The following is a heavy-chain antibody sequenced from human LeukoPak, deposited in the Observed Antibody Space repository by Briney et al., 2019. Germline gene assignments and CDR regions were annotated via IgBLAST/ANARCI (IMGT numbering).Heavy chain of an antibody. D-gene: IGHD6-6*01. Sequence: GESLKISCKGSGYSFTSYWIGWVRQMPGKGLEWMGIIYPGDSDTRYSPSFQGQVTISADKSISTAYLQWSSLKASDTAMHYCARIDSRSSVYYYYYMDVWGKGTTVTVSS. J-gene: IGHJ6*03. CDR2: IYPGDSDT. V-gene: IGHV5-51*01. CDR3: ARIDSRSSVYYYYYMDV. CDR1: GYSFTSYW.